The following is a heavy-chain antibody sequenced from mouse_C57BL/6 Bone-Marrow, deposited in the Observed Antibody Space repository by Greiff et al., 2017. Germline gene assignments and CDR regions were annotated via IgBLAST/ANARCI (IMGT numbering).Heavy chain of an antibody. CDR2: IYPSDSET. CDR3: AREGTTVVGAMDY. D-gene: IGHD1-1*01. J-gene: IGHJ4*01. CDR1: GYTFTSYW. V-gene: IGHV1-61*01. Sequence: VQLQQPGAELVRPGSSVKLSCKASGYTFTSYWMDWVKQRPGQGLEWIGNIYPSDSETHYNQKFKDKATLTVDKSSSTAYMQLSSLTSEDSAVYYCAREGTTVVGAMDYWGQGTSGTVSS.